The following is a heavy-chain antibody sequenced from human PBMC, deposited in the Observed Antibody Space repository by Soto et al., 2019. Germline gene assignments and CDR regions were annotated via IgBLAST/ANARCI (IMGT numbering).Heavy chain of an antibody. V-gene: IGHV4-38-2*02. CDR2: IYQSGST. CDR3: ARERLIVVPVASQYFFDY. D-gene: IGHD3-22*01. J-gene: IGHJ4*02. Sequence: PSETLSLTCPVSGYSISIGNYWGWIRQPPGKRLEWTGSIYQSGSTYYNPSLRSRATISVDTSKNQFSLHLTSVTAADTAVYYCARERLIVVPVASQYFFDYWGQGTQVTVSS. CDR1: GYSISIGNY.